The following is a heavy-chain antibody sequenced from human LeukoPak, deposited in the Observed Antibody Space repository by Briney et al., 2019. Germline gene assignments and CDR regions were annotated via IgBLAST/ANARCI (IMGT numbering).Heavy chain of an antibody. V-gene: IGHV4-34*01. D-gene: IGHD2-2*01. CDR1: GGSFSGHY. J-gene: IGHJ4*02. Sequence: SETLSLTCAVYGGSFSGHYWSWICQPPGKGLEWIGEINHSGSTNYNPSLKSRVTISVDTSKNQFSLKLSSVTAADTAVYYCARLGGHTRRRGIVVVPAAKTALTPFDYWGQGTLVTVSS. CDR2: INHSGST. CDR3: ARLGGHTRRRGIVVVPAAKTALTPFDY.